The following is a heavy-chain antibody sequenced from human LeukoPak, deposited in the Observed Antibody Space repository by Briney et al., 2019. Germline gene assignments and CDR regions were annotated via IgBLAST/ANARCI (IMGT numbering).Heavy chain of an antibody. Sequence: ASVKVSCKASGYTFTSYYMHWVRQAPGQGLEWMGIINPSGGSTSYAQKFQGRVTMTRDTSTSTVYMELSSLRSEDTAVYYCARTAETIYYYDSSGYGPTFDYWGQGTLVTVSS. CDR2: INPSGGST. D-gene: IGHD3-22*01. CDR1: GYTFTSYY. CDR3: ARTAETIYYYDSSGYGPTFDY. V-gene: IGHV1-46*01. J-gene: IGHJ4*02.